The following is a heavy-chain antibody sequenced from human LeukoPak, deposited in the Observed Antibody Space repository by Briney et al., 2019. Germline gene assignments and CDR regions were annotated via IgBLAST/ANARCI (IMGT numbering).Heavy chain of an antibody. J-gene: IGHJ4*02. CDR2: ITISGTNT. V-gene: IGHV3-23*01. CDR3: AKVWAYSGGHYYSDY. D-gene: IGHD2-21*01. Sequence: GGSLRLSCAASGFTFSSYAMSWVRQAPGKGLEWVSSITISGTNTHYADSVKGRFTISRDNSKNTLYLQKNSLRAEDTAIYYCAKVWAYSGGHYYSDYWGQGTLVTISS. CDR1: GFTFSSYA.